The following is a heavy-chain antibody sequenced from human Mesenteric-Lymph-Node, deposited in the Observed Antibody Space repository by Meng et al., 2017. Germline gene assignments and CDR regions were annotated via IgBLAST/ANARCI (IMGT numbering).Heavy chain of an antibody. CDR3: ARGPGWYSDY. CDR1: AFTFSDYY. Sequence: GESLKISCAVSAFTFSDYYMTWIRQAPGKGLEWVSYISSSGNAMYYADSMKGRFTISRDNAKNSLYLQMNSLRADDTAVYYCARGPGWYSDYWGQGTLVTVSS. V-gene: IGHV3-11*01. D-gene: IGHD6-19*01. CDR2: ISSSGNAM. J-gene: IGHJ4*02.